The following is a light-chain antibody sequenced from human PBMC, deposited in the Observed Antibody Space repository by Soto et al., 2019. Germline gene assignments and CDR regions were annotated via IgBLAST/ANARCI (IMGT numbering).Light chain of an antibody. CDR3: HQYTNWRRT. CDR1: QSVRNN. J-gene: IGKJ5*01. V-gene: IGKV3-15*01. CDR2: GAS. Sequence: EVLVTKSPATLSVSQGERATLSSRASQSVRNNLAWYQQKPGQAPSLLIYGASTRATGIPARFSGSGSGTEFTLTICSLQSEDFAVYFCHQYTNWRRTFGEGTRLEIK.